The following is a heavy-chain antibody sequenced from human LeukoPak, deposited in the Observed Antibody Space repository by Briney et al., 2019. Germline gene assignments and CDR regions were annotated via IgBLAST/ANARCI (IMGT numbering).Heavy chain of an antibody. V-gene: IGHV4-30-4*01. J-gene: IGHJ6*02. CDR3: ARDYYGSGSYYQLASHGMDV. Sequence: SQTLSLTCTVSGGSISSGDYYWSWIRQPPGKGLEWIGYIYYSGSTYYNPSLKSRVTISVDTSKNQFSLKLSSVTAADTAVYYCARDYYGSGSYYQLASHGMDVWGQGTTVTVSS. CDR2: IYYSGST. D-gene: IGHD3-10*01. CDR1: GGSISSGDYY.